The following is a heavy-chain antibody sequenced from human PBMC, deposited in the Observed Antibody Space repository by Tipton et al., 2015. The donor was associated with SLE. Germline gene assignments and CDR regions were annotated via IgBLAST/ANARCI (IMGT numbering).Heavy chain of an antibody. V-gene: IGHV5-10-1*01. CDR3: ARFVCNSGTGCYASRADY. D-gene: IGHD2-2*01. Sequence: QLVQSGAEVKKPGESLRISCKGSGNNFTSYWIIWVRQMPGKGLECMGRNDPTDSYTKYTPSFQGHVTISADKSVSTAYLQWSSLKASDAAMYYCARFVCNSGTGCYASRADYWGQGTLVTVSS. J-gene: IGHJ4*02. CDR1: GNNFTSYW. CDR2: NDPTDSYT.